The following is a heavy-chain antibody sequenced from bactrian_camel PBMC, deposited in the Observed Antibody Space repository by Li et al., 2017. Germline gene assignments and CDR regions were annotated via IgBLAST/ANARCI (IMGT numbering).Heavy chain of an antibody. Sequence: VQLVESGGGLVQPGGSLRLSCAASGFTFSSYAMNWVRQAPGKGLEWVSGINSGGGYTLYADSVKGRFTISRDNAKNTLYLQMNSLKTEDTAVYYCATALYGGSWYELSPNQGVGYWGQGTQVTVS. J-gene: IGHJ6*01. D-gene: IGHD6*01. CDR2: INSGGGYT. V-gene: IGHV3S31*01. CDR3: ATALYGGSWYELSPNQGVGY. CDR1: GFTFSSYA.